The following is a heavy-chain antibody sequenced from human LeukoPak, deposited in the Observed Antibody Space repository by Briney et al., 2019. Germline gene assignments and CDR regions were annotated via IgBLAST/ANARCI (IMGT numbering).Heavy chain of an antibody. CDR1: GGSISSSSYY. D-gene: IGHD3-22*01. J-gene: IGHJ4*02. CDR2: IYYSGRT. Sequence: SETLSLTCTVSGGSISSSSYYWGWIRQPPGKGLEWIGSIYYSGRTYYNPSLKSRVTISVDTSKNRFSLKLSSVTAADTAVYYCASWYYYDSSGYYSDSGYWGQGTLVTVSS. CDR3: ASWYYYDSSGYYSDSGY. V-gene: IGHV4-39*01.